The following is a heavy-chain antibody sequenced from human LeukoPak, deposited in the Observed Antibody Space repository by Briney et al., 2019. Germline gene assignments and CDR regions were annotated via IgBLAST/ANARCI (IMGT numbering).Heavy chain of an antibody. CDR3: ASQSLGSGWYY. Sequence: GGSLRLSRAASGFTFSSYAMSWVRQAPGKGLEWVSAIRGSGGSTYYADSVKGRFTISRGNSKNTLYLQMNSLRAEDTAIYYCASQSLGSGWYYWGQGTLVTVSS. J-gene: IGHJ4*02. D-gene: IGHD6-19*01. V-gene: IGHV3-23*01. CDR1: GFTFSSYA. CDR2: IRGSGGST.